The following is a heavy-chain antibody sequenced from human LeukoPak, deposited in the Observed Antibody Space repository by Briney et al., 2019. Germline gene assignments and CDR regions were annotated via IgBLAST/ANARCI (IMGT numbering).Heavy chain of an antibody. D-gene: IGHD3-3*01. V-gene: IGHV4-39*07. CDR3: ARNTIFGVVTPNAFDI. J-gene: IGHJ3*02. CDR2: IYYSGNT. CDR1: GGSISSSCYY. Sequence: SQTLSLTCTVSGGSISSSCYYWGWVRQPPGKGVGRIGSIYYSGNTYYNPSLKSPVTIAVDTSKNQFSLKLSSATAADTAVYYCARNTIFGVVTPNAFDIWGQGTMVTVSS.